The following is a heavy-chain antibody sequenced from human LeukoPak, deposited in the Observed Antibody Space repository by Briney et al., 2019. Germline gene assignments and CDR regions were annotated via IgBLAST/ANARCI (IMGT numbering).Heavy chain of an antibody. CDR3: ARGPYSSSWEIDWFDP. D-gene: IGHD6-13*01. CDR1: GFTFSSYW. Sequence: PGGSLRLSCAASGFTFSSYWMSWVRQAPGKGLEWVANIKQDGSEKYYVDSVKGRFTISRDNAKNSLYLQMNSLRAEDTAVYYCARGPYSSSWEIDWFDPWGQGTLVTVSS. CDR2: IKQDGSEK. V-gene: IGHV3-7*01. J-gene: IGHJ5*02.